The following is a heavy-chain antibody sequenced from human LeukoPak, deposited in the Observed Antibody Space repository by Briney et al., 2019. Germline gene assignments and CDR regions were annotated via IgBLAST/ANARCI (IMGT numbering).Heavy chain of an antibody. J-gene: IGHJ4*02. D-gene: IGHD3-10*01. CDR3: ARLRQFGEPALYYFDY. Sequence: GGSLRLSCAASGFTFSSYEMNWVRQAPGKGLEWVSSISGSSSYIYYADSVKGRFAISRDNAKNSLYLQMSSLRAEDTAVYFCARLRQFGEPALYYFDYWGQGTLVTVSS. CDR1: GFTFSSYE. V-gene: IGHV3-21*01. CDR2: ISGSSSYI.